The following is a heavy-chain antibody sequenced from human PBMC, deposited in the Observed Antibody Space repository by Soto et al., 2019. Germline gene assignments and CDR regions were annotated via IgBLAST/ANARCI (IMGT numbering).Heavy chain of an antibody. CDR1: GGSISSYY. Sequence: PSETLSLTCTVSGGSISSYYWSWIRQPPGKGLEWIGYIYYSGSTNYNPSLKSRVTISVDTSKNQFSLKLSSVTAADTAVYYCAGLGVFFSPNPAPTYFDSWGQGTLVTVSS. D-gene: IGHD3-16*01. J-gene: IGHJ4*02. CDR3: AGLGVFFSPNPAPTYFDS. V-gene: IGHV4-59*08. CDR2: IYYSGST.